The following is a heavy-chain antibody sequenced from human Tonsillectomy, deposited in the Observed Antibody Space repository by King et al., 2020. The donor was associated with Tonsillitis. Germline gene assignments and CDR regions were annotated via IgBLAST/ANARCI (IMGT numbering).Heavy chain of an antibody. Sequence: VQLVVSGGGVVQPGTSLRLSCSASGFTFSTYGLHWVRQAPGKGREWVEGISYDGSNKYYADYVKGRVTISRDNSKNTLYLQMDSLRDEDTAVYYCANYEIQRSSWPRNFDHGGQGTLVTVSS. V-gene: IGHV3-30*18. CDR1: GFTFSTYG. CDR2: ISYDGSNK. J-gene: IGHJ4*02. CDR3: ANYEIQRSSWPRNFDH. D-gene: IGHD6-13*01.